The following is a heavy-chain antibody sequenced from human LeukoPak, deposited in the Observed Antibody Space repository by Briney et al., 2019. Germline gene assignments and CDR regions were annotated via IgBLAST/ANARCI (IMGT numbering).Heavy chain of an antibody. D-gene: IGHD4-23*01. CDR2: INTNTGNP. CDR1: GYTFTSYA. Sequence: ASVKVSCKASGYTFTSYAMNWVRQAPGQGLEWMGWINTNTGNPTYAQGFTGRFVFSLDTSVSTAYLQISSLKAEDTAVYYCATKQDCGGNPGWYFDLWGRGTLVTVSS. CDR3: ATKQDCGGNPGWYFDL. J-gene: IGHJ2*01. V-gene: IGHV7-4-1*02.